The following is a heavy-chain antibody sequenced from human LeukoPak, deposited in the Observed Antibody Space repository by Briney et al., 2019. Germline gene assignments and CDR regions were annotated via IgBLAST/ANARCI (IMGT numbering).Heavy chain of an antibody. CDR2: IYYSGST. Sequence: PSETLSLTCTVSGGSVSSGDYYWSWIRQPPGKGLEWIVYIYYSGSTYYNPSLNSRVTISVDTSKSQFSLKLSSVTAADTAVYYCARLDGAAAKGTLDYWGQGTLVTVSS. V-gene: IGHV4-30-4*08. D-gene: IGHD2-2*01. CDR1: GGSVSSGDYY. CDR3: ARLDGAAAKGTLDY. J-gene: IGHJ4*02.